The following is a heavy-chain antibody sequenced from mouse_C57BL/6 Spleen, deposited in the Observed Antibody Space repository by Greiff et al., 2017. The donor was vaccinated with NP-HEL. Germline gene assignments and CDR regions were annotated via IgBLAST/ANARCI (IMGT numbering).Heavy chain of an antibody. CDR2: INYDGSST. Sequence: EVNVVESEGGLVQPGSSMKLSCTASGFTFSDYYMAWVRQVPEKGLEWVANINYDGSSTYYLDSLKSRFIISRDNAKNILYLQMSSLKSEDTATYYCARSIYYGLDYWGQGTTLTVSS. CDR1: GFTFSDYY. CDR3: ARSIYYGLDY. J-gene: IGHJ2*01. D-gene: IGHD2-1*01. V-gene: IGHV5-16*01.